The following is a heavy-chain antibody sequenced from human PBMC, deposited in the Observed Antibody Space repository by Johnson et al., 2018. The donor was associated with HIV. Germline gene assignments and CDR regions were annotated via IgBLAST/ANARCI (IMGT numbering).Heavy chain of an antibody. V-gene: IGHV3-30*04. CDR3: ARDAPDSGSYHAFDI. CDR2: ISYDGSNK. D-gene: IGHD1-26*01. CDR1: GFTFSTYA. Sequence: MQLVESGGGLVQPGRSLRLSCAASGFTFSTYAMHWVRQVPGKGLEWVALISYDGSNKYYADSVKGRFTISRDNSKNTLYLQMNSLRAEDTAVYYCARDAPDSGSYHAFDIWGQGTMVTVSS. J-gene: IGHJ3*02.